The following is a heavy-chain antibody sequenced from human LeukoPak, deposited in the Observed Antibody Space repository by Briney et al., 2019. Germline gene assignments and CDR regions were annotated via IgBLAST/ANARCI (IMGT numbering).Heavy chain of an antibody. CDR2: IYYSGST. J-gene: IGHJ4*02. D-gene: IGHD2-15*01. Sequence: SETLSLTCTVSGGSISSYYWSWIRQPPGKGLEWIGYIYYSGSTNYNPSLKSRVTISVDTSKNQLSLKLSSVTAADTAVYYCARVGYCSGGSCYSSPLFGYWGQGTLVTVSS. CDR1: GGSISSYY. V-gene: IGHV4-59*01. CDR3: ARVGYCSGGSCYSSPLFGY.